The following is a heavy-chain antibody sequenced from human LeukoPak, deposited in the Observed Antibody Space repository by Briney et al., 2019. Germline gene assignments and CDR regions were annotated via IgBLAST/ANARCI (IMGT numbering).Heavy chain of an antibody. D-gene: IGHD3-10*01. Sequence: ASVKVSCKASGGTFSSYAISWVRQAPGQGLEWMGRIIPILGIANYAQKFQGRVTITADKSTSTAYMELSSLRSEDTAVYYCARSRITMVRGVIKKGAFDIWGQGTMVTVSS. CDR2: IIPILGIA. CDR3: ARSRITMVRGVIKKGAFDI. V-gene: IGHV1-69*04. CDR1: GGTFSSYA. J-gene: IGHJ3*02.